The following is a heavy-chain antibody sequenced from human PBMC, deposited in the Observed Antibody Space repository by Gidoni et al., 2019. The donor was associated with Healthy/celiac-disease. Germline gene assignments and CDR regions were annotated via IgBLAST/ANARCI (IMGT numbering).Heavy chain of an antibody. CDR2: IKSKTDGGTT. CDR1: GFTFSNAW. J-gene: IGHJ4*02. V-gene: IGHV3-15*01. Sequence: EVQLVESGGGLVKPGGSLRLSCAASGFTFSNAWMSWVRQAPGKGLEWVGRIKSKTDGGTTDYAAPVKGRFTISRDDSKNTLYLQMNSLKTEDTAVYYCTTSRLLWFGESFDYWGQGTLVTVSS. CDR3: TTSRLLWFGESFDY. D-gene: IGHD3-10*01.